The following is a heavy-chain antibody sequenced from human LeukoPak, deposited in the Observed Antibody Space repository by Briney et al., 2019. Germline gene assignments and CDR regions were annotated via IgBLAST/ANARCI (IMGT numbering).Heavy chain of an antibody. CDR2: IIPILSVA. Sequence: SVKVSCKASGGTFSSYTISWVRQAPGQGLEWMGRIIPILSVANYAQKFQGRVTITADKSTSAAYMELSSLRSEDTAVYYCASRNQYYYDSSGIGGFDYWGQGNLVTVSS. CDR1: GGTFSSYT. V-gene: IGHV1-69*02. CDR3: ASRNQYYYDSSGIGGFDY. J-gene: IGHJ4*02. D-gene: IGHD3-22*01.